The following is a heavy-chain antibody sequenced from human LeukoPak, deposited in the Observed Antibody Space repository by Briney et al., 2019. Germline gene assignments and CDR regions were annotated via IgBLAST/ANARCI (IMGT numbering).Heavy chain of an antibody. CDR1: GYTFTGYY. CDR2: INPNSGGT. V-gene: IGHV1-2*02. Sequence: ASVKVSCKASGYTFTGYYMHWVRQAPGQGLEWTGWINPNSGGTNYAQKFQGRVTMTRDTSISTAYMELSRLRSDDTAVYYCAGDPETVVPAVIVWYYFDYWGEGTLVTVSS. D-gene: IGHD2-2*02. CDR3: AGDPETVVPAVIVWYYFDY. J-gene: IGHJ4*02.